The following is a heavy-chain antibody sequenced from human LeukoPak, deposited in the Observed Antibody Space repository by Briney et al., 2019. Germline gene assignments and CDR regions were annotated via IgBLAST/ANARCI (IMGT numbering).Heavy chain of an antibody. CDR1: GFTFSDYY. J-gene: IGHJ4*02. CDR2: ISASGFST. V-gene: IGHV3-23*01. D-gene: IGHD3-9*01. Sequence: PGGSLRLSCAASGFTFSDYYMSWVRQAPGKGLEWVSTISASGFSTYFADSVTGRFTISRDSSRNTLYLQMDSLRAEDTALYYCAKSTTSGTTGYWADWGQGTLVTVSS. CDR3: AKSTTSGTTGYWAD.